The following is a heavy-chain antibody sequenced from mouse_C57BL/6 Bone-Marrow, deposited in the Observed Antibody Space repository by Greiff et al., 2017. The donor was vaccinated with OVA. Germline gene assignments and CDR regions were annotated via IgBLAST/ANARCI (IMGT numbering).Heavy chain of an antibody. CDR3: ALGLLMAY. CDR1: GDAVTSDC. D-gene: IGHD2-10*01. Sequence: VQLQQSGAELAKPGASVKLSCKACGDAVTSDCMHWVKQRPGPGLEWIGYINPSSVYTKYNQKFKDKATLTADKSSSTAYMQLSSLTYEDSAVYYCALGLLMAYWGQGTLVTVSA. CDR2: INPSSVYT. J-gene: IGHJ3*01. V-gene: IGHV1-7*01.